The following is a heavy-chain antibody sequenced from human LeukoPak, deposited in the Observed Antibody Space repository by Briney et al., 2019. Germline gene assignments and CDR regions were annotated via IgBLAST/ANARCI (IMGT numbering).Heavy chain of an antibody. Sequence: SETLSLTCTVSGGSISSYYWSWIRQPPGKGLEWIGSISYSGRTNCDPSLKSRVTISVDTSKNQFSLKLSSVTAADTAVYYCARQGGDYFDYWGQGTLVSVSS. CDR2: ISYSGRT. J-gene: IGHJ4*02. CDR3: ARQGGDYFDY. V-gene: IGHV4-59*08. D-gene: IGHD3-16*01. CDR1: GGSISSYY.